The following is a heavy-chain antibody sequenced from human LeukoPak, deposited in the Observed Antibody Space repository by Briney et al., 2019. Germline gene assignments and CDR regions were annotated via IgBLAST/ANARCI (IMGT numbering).Heavy chain of an antibody. Sequence: GGSLRLSCAASGFTFSDHNMKWFRQAPGKGLECISCITSTSSAIYYADSVRGRFTISRDNAKRLLYLQMNSLRDEDTAVYYCASGQRWSDYWGQGTLVTVSS. J-gene: IGHJ4*02. CDR3: ASGQRWSDY. CDR1: GFTFSDHN. D-gene: IGHD4-23*01. V-gene: IGHV3-48*02. CDR2: ITSTSSAI.